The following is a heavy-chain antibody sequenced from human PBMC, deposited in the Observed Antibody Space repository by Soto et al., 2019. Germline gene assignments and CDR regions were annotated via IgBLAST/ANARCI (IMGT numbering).Heavy chain of an antibody. CDR2: IYHSGST. CDR1: GGSISSSNW. V-gene: IGHV4-4*02. D-gene: IGHD5-12*01. J-gene: IGHJ2*01. Sequence: QVQLQESGPGLVKPSGTLSLTCAVSGGSISSSNWWSWVRQPPGQGLEWLGEIYHSGSTNYNPSRKSRVTISVDKSKNQFSLKLTVTAADTAVYYCARASGRDAYNYEYFDLWGRGTLVTVSS. CDR3: ARASGRDAYNYEYFDL.